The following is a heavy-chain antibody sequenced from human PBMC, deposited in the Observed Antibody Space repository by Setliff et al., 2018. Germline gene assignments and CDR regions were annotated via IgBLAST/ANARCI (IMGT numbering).Heavy chain of an antibody. CDR2: ISGYSGNT. CDR3: AKGGNITRETYYYYGMDV. Sequence: ASVKVSCKTSGYALTDSVVSWVRQAPGQGLEWVGWISGYSGNTYYAQIFQGRVTMTTDTSTSTAYMELRSLRSDDTAVYYCAKGGNITRETYYYYGMDVWGQGTTVTVSS. J-gene: IGHJ6*02. D-gene: IGHD1-20*01. CDR1: GYALTDSV. V-gene: IGHV1-18*01.